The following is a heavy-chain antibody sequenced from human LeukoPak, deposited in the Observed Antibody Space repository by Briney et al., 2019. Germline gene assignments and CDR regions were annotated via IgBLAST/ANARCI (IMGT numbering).Heavy chain of an antibody. CDR3: ARDPSTYGSGSYYDY. V-gene: IGHV1-46*01. J-gene: IGHJ4*02. CDR1: GYTFTSYD. Sequence: ASVKVSCKASGYTFTSYDINWVRQATGQGLEWMGIINPSGGSTSYAQKFQGRVTMTRDTSTSTVYMELSSLRSEDTAVYYCARDPSTYGSGSYYDYWGQGTLVTVSS. D-gene: IGHD3-10*01. CDR2: INPSGGST.